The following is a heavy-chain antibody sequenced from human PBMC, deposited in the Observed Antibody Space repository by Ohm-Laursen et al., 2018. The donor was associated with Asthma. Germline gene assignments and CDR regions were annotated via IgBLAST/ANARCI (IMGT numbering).Heavy chain of an antibody. J-gene: IGHJ4*02. CDR1: GFTFSSYG. CDR2: IWYDGSNK. CDR3: AKYYMVQGVKGNYFDY. D-gene: IGHD3-10*01. Sequence: SLRLSCAASGFTFSSYGMHWVRQAPGKGLEWVAVIWYDGSNKYYADSVKGRFTISRDNSKNTLYLQMNSLRAEDTAVYYCAKYYMVQGVKGNYFDYWGQGTLVTVSS. V-gene: IGHV3-33*06.